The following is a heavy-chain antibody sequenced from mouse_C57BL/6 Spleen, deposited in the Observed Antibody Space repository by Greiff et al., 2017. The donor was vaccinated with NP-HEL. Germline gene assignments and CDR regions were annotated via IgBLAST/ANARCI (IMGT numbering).Heavy chain of an antibody. CDR2: IDPSDSYT. CDR3: AREDTTVKGYFDY. J-gene: IGHJ2*01. Sequence: QVQLQQPGAELVMPGASVKLSCKASGYTFTSYWMHWVKQRPGQGLEWIGEIDPSDSYTNYNQKFKGKSTLTVDKSSSTAYMQLSSLTSEDSAVYYCAREDTTVKGYFDYWGKGTTLTVSS. CDR1: GYTFTSYW. V-gene: IGHV1-69*01. D-gene: IGHD1-1*01.